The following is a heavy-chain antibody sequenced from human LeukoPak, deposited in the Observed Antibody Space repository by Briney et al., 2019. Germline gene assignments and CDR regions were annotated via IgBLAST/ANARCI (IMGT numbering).Heavy chain of an antibody. Sequence: ASVKVSCKASGYTFTSYYMHWVRQAPGQGLEWMGIINPSGGSTSYAQKFQGRVTMTRDTSTSTVYMELSSLRSEDTAVYYWARRIAAAGEDYYYGMDVWGQGTTVTVSS. CDR1: GYTFTSYY. D-gene: IGHD6-25*01. CDR2: INPSGGST. V-gene: IGHV1-46*01. J-gene: IGHJ6*02. CDR3: ARRIAAAGEDYYYGMDV.